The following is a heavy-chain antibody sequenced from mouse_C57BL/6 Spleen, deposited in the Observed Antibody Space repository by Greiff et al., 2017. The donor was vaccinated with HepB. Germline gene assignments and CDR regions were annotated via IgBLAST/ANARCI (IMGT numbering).Heavy chain of an antibody. CDR2: IDPEDGDT. CDR1: GFNIKDYY. Sequence: EVKVEESGAELVRPGASVKLSCTASGFNIKDYYMHWVKQRPEQGLEWIGRIDPEDGDTEYAPKFQGKATMTADTSSKTAYLQLSSLTSEDTAVYYCTTGYYGSSSWFAYWCQGTLVTVSA. D-gene: IGHD1-1*01. V-gene: IGHV14-1*01. CDR3: TTGYYGSSSWFAY. J-gene: IGHJ3*01.